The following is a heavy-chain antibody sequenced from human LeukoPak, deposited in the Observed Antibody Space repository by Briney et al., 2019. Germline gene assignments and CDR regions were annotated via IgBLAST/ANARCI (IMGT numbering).Heavy chain of an antibody. V-gene: IGHV5-51*01. CDR2: IYPGDSDT. Sequence: GESLKISCKSPGYNFTSYWIGWVRQMPGKGLEWMGLIYPGDSDTRYSPSFRGQVTISADKSISTAYLQWSSLKASDTAMYYCARSYCNGGSCYTLFDAFDIWGQGTMVTVSS. J-gene: IGHJ3*02. CDR3: ARSYCNGGSCYTLFDAFDI. D-gene: IGHD2-15*01. CDR1: GYNFTSYW.